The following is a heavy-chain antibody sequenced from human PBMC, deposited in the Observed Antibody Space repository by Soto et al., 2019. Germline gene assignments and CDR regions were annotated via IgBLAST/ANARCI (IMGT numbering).Heavy chain of an antibody. Sequence: ASVKVSCKASGYIFTSYYIHWVRQAPGQGLEWMGIINPSGGSTSYPQKFQGRVTMTRDTSTSIVYMELSSLRSEDTAVYYCARVGITTSAFDIWGQGTMVTVS. CDR1: GYIFTSYY. CDR2: INPSGGST. CDR3: ARVGITTSAFDI. D-gene: IGHD3-22*01. V-gene: IGHV1-46*01. J-gene: IGHJ3*02.